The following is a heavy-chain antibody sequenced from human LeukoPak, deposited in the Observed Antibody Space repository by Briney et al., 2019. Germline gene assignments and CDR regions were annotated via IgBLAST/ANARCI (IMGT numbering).Heavy chain of an antibody. Sequence: GGSLRLSRAASGFTFSSYAMSWVRQAPGKGLEWVSAISGSGGSTYYADSVKGRFTISRDNSKNTLYLQMNSLRAEDTAVYYCAKDGEMTTVTTWAYWGQGTLVTVSS. D-gene: IGHD4-17*01. CDR1: GFTFSSYA. V-gene: IGHV3-23*01. J-gene: IGHJ4*02. CDR2: ISGSGGST. CDR3: AKDGEMTTVTTWAY.